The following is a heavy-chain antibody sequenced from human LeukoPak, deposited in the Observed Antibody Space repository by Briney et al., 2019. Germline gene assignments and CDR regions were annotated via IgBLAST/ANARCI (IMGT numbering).Heavy chain of an antibody. CDR3: ARQAYSSLYYYYMDV. V-gene: IGHV4-38-2*02. CDR2: MYYSGST. J-gene: IGHJ6*03. Sequence: SETLSLTCTVSGYSISSGYYWGWIRQSPGKGLEWIGSMYYSGSTYYNPSLKSRVTIAVDTSKNQFSLKLSSVTAADTAVYYCARQAYSSLYYYYMDVWGKGTTVTVSS. D-gene: IGHD2-21*01. CDR1: GYSISSGYY.